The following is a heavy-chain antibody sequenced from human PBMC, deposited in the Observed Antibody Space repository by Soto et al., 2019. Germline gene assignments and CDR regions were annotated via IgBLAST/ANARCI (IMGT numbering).Heavy chain of an antibody. V-gene: IGHV1-2*02. CDR2: INPNSGGT. D-gene: IGHD1-26*01. Sequence: ASVKVSCKASGYTFTGSYMHWVRQAPGQGLEWMGWINPNSGGTNYGQKFQGRVTMTRDTSLGPAYMELTSLRPGDTALYYCARITWGRDHHYGMDVWGQGTTVTVSS. CDR1: GYTFTGSY. CDR3: ARITWGRDHHYGMDV. J-gene: IGHJ6*02.